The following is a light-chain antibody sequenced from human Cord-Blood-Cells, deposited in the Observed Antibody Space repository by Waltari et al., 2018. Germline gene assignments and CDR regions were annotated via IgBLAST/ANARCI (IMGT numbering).Light chain of an antibody. V-gene: IGLV2-14*01. Sequence: QSALTQPASVSGSPAQSITISCTGTSSDVGGYTYVPCYQQHPGKAPKLMIYDASNRPSGFSNRFSGSKSGNTASLTISGLQAEDEADYYCSSYTSSSTYVFGTGTKVTVL. CDR1: SSDVGGYTY. J-gene: IGLJ1*01. CDR3: SSYTSSSTYV. CDR2: DAS.